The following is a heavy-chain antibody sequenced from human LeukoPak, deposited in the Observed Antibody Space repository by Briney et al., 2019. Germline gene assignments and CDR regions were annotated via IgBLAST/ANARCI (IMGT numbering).Heavy chain of an antibody. CDR2: INKDGTER. CDR3: ARGYN. Sequence: PGGSLRLSCAASGFTFGSYWMSWARQAPGKGPEWVASINKDGTERYYMDSVKGRFTISRDNANNSLYLQMNSLRAEDTAMYYCARGYNWAQGTLVTVSS. V-gene: IGHV3-7*01. CDR1: GFTFGSYW. J-gene: IGHJ4*02. D-gene: IGHD3-16*02.